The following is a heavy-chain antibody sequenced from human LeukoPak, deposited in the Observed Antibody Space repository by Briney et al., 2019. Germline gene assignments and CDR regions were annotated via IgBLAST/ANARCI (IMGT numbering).Heavy chain of an antibody. Sequence: GGSLRLSCAASGFTFSSYSMNWVRQAPGKGLEWVSSISSSSSYIYYADSVKGRFTISRDNAKNSLYLQKDRLRAEDKAVYYWWKEGYDILNGEAFDILGQGTMVTVSS. CDR1: GFTFSSYS. J-gene: IGHJ3*02. CDR2: ISSSSSYI. V-gene: IGHV3-21*01. D-gene: IGHD3-9*01. CDR3: WKEGYDILNGEAFDI.